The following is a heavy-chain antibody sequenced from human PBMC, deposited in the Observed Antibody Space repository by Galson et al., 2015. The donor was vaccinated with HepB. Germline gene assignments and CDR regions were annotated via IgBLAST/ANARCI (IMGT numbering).Heavy chain of an antibody. V-gene: IGHV3-11*06. CDR2: ISTTSSYT. CDR3: ARERGGRYMDV. J-gene: IGHJ6*03. Sequence: SLRLSCAASGFTFSDYYMSWIRQAPGKGLEWVSFISTTSSYTNYADSVKGRFTISRDNAKNSLYLQMNSLRAEDTAVYYCARERGGRYMDVGGKGTTVTVS. CDR1: GFTFSDYY. D-gene: IGHD3-10*01.